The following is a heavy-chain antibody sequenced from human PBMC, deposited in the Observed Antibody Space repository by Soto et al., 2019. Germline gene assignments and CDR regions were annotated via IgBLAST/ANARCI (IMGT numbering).Heavy chain of an antibody. V-gene: IGHV1-2*04. D-gene: IGHD4-17*01. J-gene: IGHJ4*02. CDR3: ATWVDYGDFEGFDF. Sequence: PSGKTSCKTSGYRFTDYKLHWVRQSPGQGLEWMGWVDPNGGGSNSAQKFQGSVTMTWDTSITTAYLDLTRLTTNDTATYFCATWVDYGDFEGFDFWGQGTLVTVSS. CDR2: VDPNGGGS. CDR1: GYRFTDYK.